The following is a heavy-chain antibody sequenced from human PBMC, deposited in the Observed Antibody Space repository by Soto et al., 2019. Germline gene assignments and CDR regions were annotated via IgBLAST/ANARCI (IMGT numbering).Heavy chain of an antibody. Sequence: SETLSLTCTVSGGSISVYYWSWIRQPPGKGLEWIGYIYNSGSTNSNPSLKSRVTISVDTSKNQFSLNLSSVTAADTAVYYCARVLSGVVDHHFDYRAQRTPVPVSS. CDR2: IYNSGST. J-gene: IGHJ4*02. D-gene: IGHD2-21*01. V-gene: IGHV4-59*01. CDR1: GGSISVYY. CDR3: ARVLSGVVDHHFDY.